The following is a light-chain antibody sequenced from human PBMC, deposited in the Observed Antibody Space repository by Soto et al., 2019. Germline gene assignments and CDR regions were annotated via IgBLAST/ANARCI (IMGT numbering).Light chain of an antibody. V-gene: IGLV2-23*01. CDR3: CSFAGSRTFV. Sequence: SVLTQPASVSGSPGQSITISCTGTSRDVGNYNLVSWFQQYPGKAPKLMIYEGSKRPAGVSDRFSGSKSGNTASLTISGLQAEDEADYHCCSFAGSRTFVFGTGTKVTVL. CDR1: SRDVGNYNL. CDR2: EGS. J-gene: IGLJ1*01.